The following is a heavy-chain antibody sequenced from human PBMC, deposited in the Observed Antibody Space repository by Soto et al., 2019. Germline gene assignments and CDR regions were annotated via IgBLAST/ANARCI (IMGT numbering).Heavy chain of an antibody. CDR2: ISYDGTNK. D-gene: IGHD3-22*01. Sequence: SLRLSCEASGFIFSDYGMHCVRQAPGKGLEWVALISYDGTNKNYADSVRGRFTISRDDSKNTLYLQMNNLRAEDTALYYCAKDRATYYYDSSDYFYYFGMDLWGQGATVTVSS. V-gene: IGHV3-30*18. CDR1: GFIFSDYG. CDR3: AKDRATYYYDSSDYFYYFGMDL. J-gene: IGHJ6*02.